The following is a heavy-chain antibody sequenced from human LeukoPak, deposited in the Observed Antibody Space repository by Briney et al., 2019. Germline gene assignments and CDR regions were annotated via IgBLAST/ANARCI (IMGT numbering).Heavy chain of an antibody. D-gene: IGHD6-19*01. CDR3: AGSSGWYGPSDS. V-gene: IGHV5-10-1*01. J-gene: IGHJ5*01. Sequence: GESLRISCRGSGYSFTTYWINWVRQMPGKGLEWMGRIDPSDSYTNYSPSSQGHVTISADKSISTAYLQWSSLKASDTAMYYCAGSSGWYGPSDSWGQGTLVTVSS. CDR1: GYSFTTYW. CDR2: IDPSDSYT.